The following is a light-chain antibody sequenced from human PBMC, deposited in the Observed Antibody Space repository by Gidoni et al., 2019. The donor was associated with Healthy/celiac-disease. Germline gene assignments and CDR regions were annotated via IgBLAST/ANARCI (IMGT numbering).Light chain of an antibody. Sequence: DIQMTPSPSSLSASVGDRVTITCRASQSISSYLNWYQQKPGKAPKLLIYAASSLQSGVPSRFSGSGSGTEFTLTISSLQPEDFATYYCQQRYSTPPLTFXGXTKVEIK. CDR3: QQRYSTPPLT. CDR2: AAS. J-gene: IGKJ4*01. CDR1: QSISSY. V-gene: IGKV1-39*01.